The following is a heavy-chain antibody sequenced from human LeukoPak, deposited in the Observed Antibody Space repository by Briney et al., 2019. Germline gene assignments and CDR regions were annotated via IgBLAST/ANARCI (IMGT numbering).Heavy chain of an antibody. J-gene: IGHJ5*01. D-gene: IGHD3-22*01. CDR3: ARKVPGGTYYYDSSGYCDS. Sequence: SETLSLTCAVYGGSFSGYYWSWIRQPPGKGLEWIGEINHSGSTNYNPSLKSRVTISVDTSKNQFSLKLSSVTAADTAVYYCARKVPGGTYYYDSSGYCDSWGQGTLVTVSS. CDR1: GGSFSGYY. V-gene: IGHV4-34*01. CDR2: INHSGST.